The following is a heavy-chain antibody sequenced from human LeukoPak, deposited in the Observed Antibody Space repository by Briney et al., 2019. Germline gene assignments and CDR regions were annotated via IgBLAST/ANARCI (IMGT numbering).Heavy chain of an antibody. D-gene: IGHD3-22*01. V-gene: IGHV4-59*08. CDR2: IYYSGST. CDR1: GGSSSSYY. J-gene: IGHJ4*02. CDR3: ARGGSNGYYGLFDY. Sequence: SETLSLTCTVSGGSSSSYYWNWIRQPPGKRLEWIGNIYYSGSTDYNPALKSRVTISVDTSKNEFSLNLSSVTAEDTAMYYCARGGSNGYYGLFDYWGQGTLVTVSS.